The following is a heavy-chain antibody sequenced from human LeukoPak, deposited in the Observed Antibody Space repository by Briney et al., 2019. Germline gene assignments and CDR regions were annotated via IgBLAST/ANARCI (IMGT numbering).Heavy chain of an antibody. J-gene: IGHJ6*02. V-gene: IGHV1-46*01. D-gene: IGHD3-10*01. CDR3: ARDRSLQWFGENYYGMDV. Sequence: ASVKVSCKASGYTFTSYAIHWVRQAPGQGLEWMGIINPSGGSTTYAQRFQGRVTMTRDTSTSTVYMELSSLRSEDTAVYYCARDRSLQWFGENYYGMDVWGQGTTVTVSS. CDR1: GYTFTSYA. CDR2: INPSGGST.